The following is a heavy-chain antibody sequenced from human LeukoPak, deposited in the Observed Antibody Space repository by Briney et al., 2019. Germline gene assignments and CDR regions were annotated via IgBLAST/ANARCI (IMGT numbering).Heavy chain of an antibody. V-gene: IGHV4-4*07. CDR3: ARGEMATIEDAFDI. Sequence: SETLSLTCTVSGGSISSYYWSWIRQPAGKGLEWIGRIYTSGSTNYNPSLKSRVTISVDTSKNQFSLKLSSVTAADTAVYYCARGEMATIEDAFDIWGQGTMVTVSS. CDR2: IYTSGST. CDR1: GGSISSYY. J-gene: IGHJ3*02. D-gene: IGHD5-24*01.